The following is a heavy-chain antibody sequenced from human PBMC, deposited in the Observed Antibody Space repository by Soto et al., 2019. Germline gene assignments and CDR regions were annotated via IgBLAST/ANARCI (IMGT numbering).Heavy chain of an antibody. CDR3: ARSRAYSSSWYRFGNY. CDR1: GYTFTSYG. CDR2: ISAYNGNT. V-gene: IGHV1-18*04. J-gene: IGHJ4*02. Sequence: ASVKVSCKASGYTFTSYGISWVRQAPGQGLEWMGWISAYNGNTNYAQKLQGRVTITTDTSTSTAYMELRSLRSDDTAVYYCARSRAYSSSWYRFGNYWGQGTPVTVSS. D-gene: IGHD6-13*01.